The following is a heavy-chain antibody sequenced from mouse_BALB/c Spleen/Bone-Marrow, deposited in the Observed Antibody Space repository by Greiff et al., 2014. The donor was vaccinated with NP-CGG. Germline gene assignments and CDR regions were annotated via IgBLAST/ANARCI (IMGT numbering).Heavy chain of an antibody. CDR2: IDPANGNT. V-gene: IGHV14-3*02. J-gene: IGHJ2*01. Sequence: EVKLVESGAELVKPGASVKLSCTASGFNIKDTYMHWVKQRPEQGLERIGRIDPANGNTKYDPKFQGKATITADTSSNTAYLQLSSLTSEDTAVYYCARYYYGSSYFDYWGQGTTLTVSS. CDR3: ARYYYGSSYFDY. CDR1: GFNIKDTY. D-gene: IGHD1-1*01.